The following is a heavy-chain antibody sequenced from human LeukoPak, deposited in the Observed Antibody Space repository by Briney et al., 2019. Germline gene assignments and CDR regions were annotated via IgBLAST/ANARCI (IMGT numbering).Heavy chain of an antibody. Sequence: SETLSLTCTVSGGSISSSSYSWGWIRQPPGKGLEWIGSIYYSGSTYFNPSLKSRVTISVDTSKNQFSLKLNSVTAADTAVYYCARHVRKRGIAAAGSPGWFDPWGQGTLVTVSS. J-gene: IGHJ5*02. V-gene: IGHV4-39*01. CDR3: ARHVRKRGIAAAGSPGWFDP. CDR1: GGSISSSSYS. D-gene: IGHD6-25*01. CDR2: IYYSGST.